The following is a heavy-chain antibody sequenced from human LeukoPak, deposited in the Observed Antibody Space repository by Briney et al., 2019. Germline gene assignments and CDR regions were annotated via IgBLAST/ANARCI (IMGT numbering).Heavy chain of an antibody. J-gene: IGHJ4*02. CDR1: GYTFTSYG. Sequence: ASVKVSCKASGYTFTSYGISWVRQAPGQGLEWMGWISAYNGNTNYAQKLQGRVTMTTDTSTSTAYMELRSLRSDDTAVYYCARDGTYYDFWSGYYTTFDYWGQGTLVTVSS. D-gene: IGHD3-3*01. CDR2: ISAYNGNT. V-gene: IGHV1-18*01. CDR3: ARDGTYYDFWSGYYTTFDY.